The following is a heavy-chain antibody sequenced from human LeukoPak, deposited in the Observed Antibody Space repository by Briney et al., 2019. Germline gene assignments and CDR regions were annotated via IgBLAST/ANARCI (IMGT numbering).Heavy chain of an antibody. CDR2: INPSGGST. J-gene: IGHJ4*02. CDR1: GYTFTSYY. CDR3: ARECYEMAKTRGGNFDY. D-gene: IGHD5-24*01. V-gene: IGHV1-46*01. Sequence: ASVKVSCKASGYTFTSYYMHWVRQAPGQGLEWMGIINPSGGSTSYAQKFQGRVTMTRDMSTSTVYMELSSLRSEDTAVYYCARECYEMAKTRGGNFDYWGQGTLVTVSS.